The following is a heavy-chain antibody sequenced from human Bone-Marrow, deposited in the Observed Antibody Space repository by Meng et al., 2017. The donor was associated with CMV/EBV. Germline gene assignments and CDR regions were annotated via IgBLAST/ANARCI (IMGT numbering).Heavy chain of an antibody. CDR2: IIPILGIA. CDR3: ARDGGLAGYNWFDP. D-gene: IGHD2-15*01. V-gene: IGHV1-69*10. J-gene: IGHJ5*02. CDR1: GGTFSSYA. Sequence: SVKVSCKASGGTFSSYAISWVRQAPGQGLEWMGGIIPILGIANYAQKFQGRVTITTDESTSTAYMELSSLRSEDTAVYYCARDGGLAGYNWFDPWGQGTLVTVSS.